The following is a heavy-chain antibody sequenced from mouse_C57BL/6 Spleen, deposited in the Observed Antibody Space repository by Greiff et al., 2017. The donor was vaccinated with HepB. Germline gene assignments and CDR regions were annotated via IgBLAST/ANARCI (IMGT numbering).Heavy chain of an antibody. CDR2: IYPGSGNT. V-gene: IGHV1-76*01. CDR3: ASGGDYAMDY. Sequence: VQLQQSGAELVRPGASVKLSCKASGYTFTDYYINWVKQRPGQGLEWIARIYPGSGNTYYNEKFKGKATLTAEKSSSTPYMQLSSLTSEDSAVYFCASGGDYAMDYWGQGTSVTVSS. J-gene: IGHJ4*01. CDR1: GYTFTDYY. D-gene: IGHD3-2*02.